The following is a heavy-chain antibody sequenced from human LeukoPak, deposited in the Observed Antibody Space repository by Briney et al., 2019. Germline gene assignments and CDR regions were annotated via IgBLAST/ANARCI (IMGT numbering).Heavy chain of an antibody. V-gene: IGHV4-59*01. J-gene: IGHJ5*02. Sequence: SETLSLTCTVSGGSISNNYWSWIRQSPGKGLEWIGYIFDTRSPNYNPSLRSRVTISIDTSKNQISLNLTSVTAADAGLYFCARGRETATARRDWFDPWGQGTRVIVSS. CDR1: GGSISNNY. CDR2: IFDTRSP. CDR3: ARGRETATARRDWFDP. D-gene: IGHD2-21*02.